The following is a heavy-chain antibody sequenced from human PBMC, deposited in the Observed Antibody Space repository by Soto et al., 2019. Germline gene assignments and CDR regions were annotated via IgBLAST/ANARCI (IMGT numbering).Heavy chain of an antibody. J-gene: IGHJ4*02. V-gene: IGHV3-23*01. CDR2: ITTTGGDT. CDR3: AKPPNSWIQVWRYIFEF. Sequence: GGSLRLSCAASGFSFSTYAMSWVRQAPGKGLEWVSTITTTGGDTHYADSVEGRFTISRDNSKNTLYLQMNSLRAEDTAVYFCAKPPNSWIQVWRYIFEFWGQGILVTVSS. CDR1: GFSFSTYA. D-gene: IGHD5-18*01.